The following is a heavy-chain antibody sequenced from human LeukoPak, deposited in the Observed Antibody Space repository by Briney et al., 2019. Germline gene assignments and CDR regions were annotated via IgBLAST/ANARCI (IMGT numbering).Heavy chain of an antibody. CDR1: GYTFTSYD. J-gene: IGHJ6*02. CDR2: MNPNSGNT. Sequence: ASVKVSCKASGYTFTSYDINWVRQATGQGLEWMGWMNPNSGNTGYAQKFQGRVTMTRNTSISTAYMELSSLRSEDTAVYYCARDWGIEGRDIPVAGRSDYYFGLDVRGQGTTVTVSS. CDR3: ARDWGIEGRDIPVAGRSDYYFGLDV. V-gene: IGHV1-8*01. D-gene: IGHD6-19*01.